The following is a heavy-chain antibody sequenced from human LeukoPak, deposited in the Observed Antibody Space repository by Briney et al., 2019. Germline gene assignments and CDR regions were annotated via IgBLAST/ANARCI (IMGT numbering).Heavy chain of an antibody. V-gene: IGHV3-23*01. J-gene: IGHJ4*02. Sequence: GGSLRLSCAASGFTFSSYGMSWVRQAPGKGLEWVSAISGSGGSTYYADSVKGRFTISRDNSKNTLYLQMNSLRAEDTAVYYCAKTYCSGGSCYSYCLDYWGQGTLVTVSS. D-gene: IGHD2-15*01. CDR2: ISGSGGST. CDR1: GFTFSSYG. CDR3: AKTYCSGGSCYSYCLDY.